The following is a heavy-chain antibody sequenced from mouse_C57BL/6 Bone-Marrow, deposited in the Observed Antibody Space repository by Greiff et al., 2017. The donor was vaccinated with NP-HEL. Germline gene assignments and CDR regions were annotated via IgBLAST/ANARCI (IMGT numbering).Heavy chain of an antibody. CDR2: ISSGGSYT. CDR1: GFTFSSYG. V-gene: IGHV5-6*01. J-gene: IGHJ3*01. D-gene: IGHD2-3*01. Sequence: EVQGVESGGDLVKPGGSLKLSCAASGFTFSSYGMSWVRQTPDKKLEWVATISSGGSYTYYPDSVKGRFTISRDNAKNTLYLQMGRLKSEDTAMYYCARGLLLWGQGTLVTVSA. CDR3: ARGLLL.